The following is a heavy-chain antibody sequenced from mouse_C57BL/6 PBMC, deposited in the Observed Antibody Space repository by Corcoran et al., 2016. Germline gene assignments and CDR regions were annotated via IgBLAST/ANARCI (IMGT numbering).Heavy chain of an antibody. CDR2: INPNNGGT. Sequence: EVQLQQSGPELVKPGASVKISCKASGYTFTDYYMNWVKQSHGKSLEWIGDINPNNGGTSYNQKFKGKATLTVDKSSSTAYMELRSLTSEDSAVYYCARFRLFDYWGQGTTLTVSS. V-gene: IGHV1-26*01. CDR3: ARFRLFDY. CDR1: GYTFTDYY. J-gene: IGHJ2*01.